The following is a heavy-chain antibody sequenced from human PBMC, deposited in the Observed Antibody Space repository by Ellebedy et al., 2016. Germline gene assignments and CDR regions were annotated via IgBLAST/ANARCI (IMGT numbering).Heavy chain of an antibody. CDR1: GGTFSSYA. J-gene: IGHJ5*02. Sequence: SVKVSCXASGGTFSSYAISWVRQAPGQGLEWMGGIIPIFGTANYAQKFQGRVTITADESTSTAYMELSSLRSEDTAVYYCARDRRHEGWFDPWGQGTLVTVSS. CDR3: ARDRRHEGWFDP. CDR2: IIPIFGTA. V-gene: IGHV1-69*13.